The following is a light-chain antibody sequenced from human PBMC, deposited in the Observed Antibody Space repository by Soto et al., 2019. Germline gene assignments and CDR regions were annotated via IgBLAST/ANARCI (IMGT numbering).Light chain of an antibody. V-gene: IGLV1-36*01. J-gene: IGLJ3*02. CDR2: YDD. CDR1: SSNIGNNA. CDR3: VTWDDSLNGPV. Sequence: QSVLTQPPSVSEAPRQRVTISCSGSSSNIGNNAVNWYQHLPGKAPKLLIYYDDLLPSGVSDRFSGSKSGTSASLAISGLQSEDEADYYCVTWDDSLNGPVFGGGTKVTVL.